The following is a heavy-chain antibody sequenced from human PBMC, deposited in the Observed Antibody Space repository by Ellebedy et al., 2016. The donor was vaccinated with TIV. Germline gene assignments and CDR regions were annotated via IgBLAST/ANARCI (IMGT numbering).Heavy chain of an antibody. D-gene: IGHD2-15*01. CDR1: GGSFSGYY. CDR3: ARGLRGSCIGDKCSWVDFQH. V-gene: IGHV4-34*01. J-gene: IGHJ1*01. Sequence: MPSETLSLTCAVYGGSFSGYYWSWLRLAPGKGLEWIGDINHRASTTYSPSLKRRLTLSVDTSKNQFSLKLSSVTAADTAVYYCARGLRGSCIGDKCSWVDFQHWGRGTPVTVSS. CDR2: INHRAST.